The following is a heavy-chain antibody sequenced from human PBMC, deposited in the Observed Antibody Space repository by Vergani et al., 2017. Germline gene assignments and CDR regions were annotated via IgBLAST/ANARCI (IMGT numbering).Heavy chain of an antibody. CDR1: GFTFSSYS. J-gene: IGHJ6*02. Sequence: EVQLVESGGGLVKPGGSLRLSCAASGFTFSSYSMNWARQAPGKGLEWVSSISSSSSYIYYADSVKGRFTISRDNAKNSLYLQMNSLRAEDTAVYYCARPYCSSTSCYTYYYGMDVWGQGTTVTVSS. CDR3: ARPYCSSTSCYTYYYGMDV. V-gene: IGHV3-21*01. CDR2: ISSSSSYI. D-gene: IGHD2-2*02.